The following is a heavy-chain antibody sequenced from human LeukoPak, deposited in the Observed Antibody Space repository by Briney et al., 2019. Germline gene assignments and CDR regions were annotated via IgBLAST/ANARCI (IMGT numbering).Heavy chain of an antibody. J-gene: IGHJ4*02. CDR2: IYYSGST. CDR3: ARLHLRRERLQFSD. Sequence: SETLSLTCTVSGGSISSYYWSWLRQPPGKGLEWIGYIYYSGSTNYNPSLKSRVTISVDTSKNQFSLKLSSVTAADTAVYYCARLHLRRERLQFSDWGQGTLVTVSS. CDR1: GGSISSYY. V-gene: IGHV4-59*08. D-gene: IGHD5-24*01.